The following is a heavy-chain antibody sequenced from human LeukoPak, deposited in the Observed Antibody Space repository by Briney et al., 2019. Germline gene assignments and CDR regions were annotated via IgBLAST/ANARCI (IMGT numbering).Heavy chain of an antibody. CDR1: GFTVSSNY. V-gene: IGHV3-53*01. Sequence: PGGSLRLSCAASGFTVSSNYMSWVRQAPGKGLEWVSVIYSGGSTYYADSVKGRFTISRDNSKNTLYLQMNSLRAEDTAVYYCAKAEYSSSSWGFLFDYWGQGTLVTVSS. J-gene: IGHJ4*02. CDR2: IYSGGST. D-gene: IGHD6-6*01. CDR3: AKAEYSSSSWGFLFDY.